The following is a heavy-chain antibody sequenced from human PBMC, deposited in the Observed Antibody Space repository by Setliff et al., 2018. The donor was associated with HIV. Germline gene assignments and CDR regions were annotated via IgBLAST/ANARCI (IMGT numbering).Heavy chain of an antibody. V-gene: IGHV3-23*01. Sequence: PGESLKISCAASGFTFSSYALSWVRQAPGKGLEWVSAISGPGDGTYYADSVKGRFTISRDNSKNTLYLQLNSLRADDTAVHYCAKKGRDYYDNSGPHWGQGTLVTVSS. J-gene: IGHJ4*02. CDR1: GFTFSSYA. CDR2: ISGPGDGT. D-gene: IGHD3-22*01. CDR3: AKKGRDYYDNSGPH.